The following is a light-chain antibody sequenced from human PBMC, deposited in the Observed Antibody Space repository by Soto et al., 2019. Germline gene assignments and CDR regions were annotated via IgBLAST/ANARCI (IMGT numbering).Light chain of an antibody. CDR2: DVS. Sequence: LTQPASVSGSPGQSITISCTGTSSDVGSYNYVSWYQQHPGKAPKVMIYDVSNRPSGVSYRFSGSKSGNTASLTISGLQAEDEADYYCSSYTTTSTYVFGTGTKVTVL. V-gene: IGLV2-14*01. J-gene: IGLJ1*01. CDR1: SSDVGSYNY. CDR3: SSYTTTSTYV.